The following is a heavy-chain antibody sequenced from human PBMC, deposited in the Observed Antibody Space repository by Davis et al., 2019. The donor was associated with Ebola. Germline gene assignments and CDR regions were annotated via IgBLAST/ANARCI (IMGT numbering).Heavy chain of an antibody. CDR3: TSPLNCSGGSCYSGG. CDR1: GFTFSGSA. J-gene: IGHJ4*02. CDR2: IRSKANSYAT. Sequence: PGGSLRLSCAASGFTFSGSAMHWVRQASGKGLEWVGRIRSKANSYATAYAASVKGRFTISRDDSKNTAYLQMKSLKTEDTAVYYCTSPLNCSGGSCYSGGGGQGTLVTVSS. D-gene: IGHD2-15*01. V-gene: IGHV3-73*01.